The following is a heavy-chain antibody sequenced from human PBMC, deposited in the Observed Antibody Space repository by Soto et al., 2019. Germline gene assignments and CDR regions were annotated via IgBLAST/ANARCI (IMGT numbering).Heavy chain of an antibody. CDR2: IWYDGSNK. D-gene: IGHD3-22*01. CDR1: GFTFSSYG. Sequence: QVQLVESGGGVVQPGRSLRLSCAASGFTFSSYGMHWVRQAPGKGLEWVAVIWYDGSNKYYADSVKGRFTISRDNSKNTLYLQMNSLRAEDTAVYYCARVGDYYDSSGPWHYFDYWGQGTLVTVSS. CDR3: ARVGDYYDSSGPWHYFDY. J-gene: IGHJ4*02. V-gene: IGHV3-33*01.